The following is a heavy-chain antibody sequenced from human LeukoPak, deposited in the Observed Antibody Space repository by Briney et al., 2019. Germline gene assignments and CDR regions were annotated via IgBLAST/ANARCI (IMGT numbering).Heavy chain of an antibody. D-gene: IGHD3-9*01. V-gene: IGHV4-4*07. CDR2: IYTSGST. CDR1: GGSISSYY. J-gene: IGHJ5*02. Sequence: SETLSLTCTVSGGSISSYYWSWIRQPAGKGLEWIGRIYTSGSTNYNPSLKSRVTMSVDTSKNQFSLKLSSVTAAGTAVYYCARAGDYDILTGPSYNWFDPWGQGTLVTVSS. CDR3: ARAGDYDILTGPSYNWFDP.